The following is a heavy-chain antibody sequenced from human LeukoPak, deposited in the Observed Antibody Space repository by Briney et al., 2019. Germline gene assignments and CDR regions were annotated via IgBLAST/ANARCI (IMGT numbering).Heavy chain of an antibody. J-gene: IGHJ3*02. Sequence: GGSLRLSCAASGFTFGGYVMTWVRQAPGKGLEWVSSISASGDRTFYADSVKGRFTISRDKSKNTLYLQMNSLRAEDTAVYYCARGLNYHDTFDIWGQGTMVTVSS. CDR1: GFTFGGYV. CDR3: ARGLNYHDTFDI. V-gene: IGHV3-23*01. CDR2: ISASGDRT. D-gene: IGHD1-7*01.